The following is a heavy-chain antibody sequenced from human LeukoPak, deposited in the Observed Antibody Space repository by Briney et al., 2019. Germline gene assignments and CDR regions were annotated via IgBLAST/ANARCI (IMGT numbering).Heavy chain of an antibody. D-gene: IGHD5-12*01. J-gene: IGHJ4*02. Sequence: GGTLRLSCAASGFTISSYAMTWVRQAQGKGLERVSTIRATAGTTYYTDSVKGRFTISRDNSKNTVFLQMNSLRAEDTAVYYCAKGGYTSHYGYWGQGILVTVSS. CDR3: AKGGYTSHYGY. CDR2: IRATAGTT. V-gene: IGHV3-23*01. CDR1: GFTISSYA.